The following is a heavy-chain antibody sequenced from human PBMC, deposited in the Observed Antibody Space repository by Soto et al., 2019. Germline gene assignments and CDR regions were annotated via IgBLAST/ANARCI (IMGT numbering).Heavy chain of an antibody. V-gene: IGHV4-39*01. CDR3: ARLLYYDFWSGQYYFDY. CDR1: GGSISSSSYY. CDR2: IYYSGST. Sequence: SETLSLTCTVPGGSISSSSYYWGWIRQPPGKGLEWIGSIYYSGSTYYNPSLKSRVTISVDTSKNQFSLKLSSVTAADTAVYYCARLLYYDFWSGQYYFDYWGQGTLVTVSS. J-gene: IGHJ4*02. D-gene: IGHD3-3*01.